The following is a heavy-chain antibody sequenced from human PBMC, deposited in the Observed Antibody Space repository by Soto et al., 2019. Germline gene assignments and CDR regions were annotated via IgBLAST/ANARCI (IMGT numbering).Heavy chain of an antibody. V-gene: IGHV4-31*03. D-gene: IGHD3-10*01. CDR3: ARGDNFGGNYYFDY. CDR2: IYHSGTT. CDR1: GGSISSGAYY. J-gene: IGHJ4*01. Sequence: QVQLQEAGPGLVKPSQTLSLTCTVSGGSISSGAYYWSWIRQHPGKGLEWIGYIYHSGTTYYNPSLKSRVSLSVDTSKNQISLRLSSVTAADTAVYYCARGDNFGGNYYFDYWGHGTLVTVSS.